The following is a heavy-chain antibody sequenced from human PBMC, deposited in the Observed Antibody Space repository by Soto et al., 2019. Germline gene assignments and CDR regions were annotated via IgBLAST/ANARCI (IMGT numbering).Heavy chain of an antibody. CDR3: ASLAVPAATPYYYYGMDV. V-gene: IGHV1-69*13. J-gene: IGHJ6*02. D-gene: IGHD2-2*01. CDR1: GGTFSSYA. CDR2: IIPIFGTA. Sequence: ASVKVSCKASGGTFSSYAISWVRQAPGQGLEWMGGIIPIFGTANYAQKFQGRVTITADESTSTAYMELSSLRSEDTAVYYCASLAVPAATPYYYYGMDVWGQGTTVTVSS.